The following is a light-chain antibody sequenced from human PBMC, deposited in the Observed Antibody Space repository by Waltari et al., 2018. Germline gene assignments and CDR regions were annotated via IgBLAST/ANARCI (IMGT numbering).Light chain of an antibody. J-gene: IGKJ4*01. CDR2: DTS. CDR1: HSVDWY. CDR3: QQRRSWPLT. V-gene: IGKV3-11*01. Sequence: IALTPSPATLSSFQGERATLSCRASHSVDWYLAWYQQRPGQPPRLLIYDTSNRAPGIPARFSGSGSDTDFTLTISSLEPEDFAVYYCQQRRSWPLTFGGGTKVEIE.